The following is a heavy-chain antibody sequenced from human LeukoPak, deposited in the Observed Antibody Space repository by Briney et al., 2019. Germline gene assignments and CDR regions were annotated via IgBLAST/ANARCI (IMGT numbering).Heavy chain of an antibody. V-gene: IGHV1-46*01. CDR1: GYTFTSYY. Sequence: GASVKVSCKASGYTFTSYYMHWVRQAPGQGLEWMEIINPSGGSTSYAQKFQGRVTMTRDTSTSTVYMELSSLRSEDTAVYYCARGTRITIFGVVQYYFDYWGQGTLVTVSS. CDR2: INPSGGST. CDR3: ARGTRITIFGVVQYYFDY. J-gene: IGHJ4*02. D-gene: IGHD3-3*01.